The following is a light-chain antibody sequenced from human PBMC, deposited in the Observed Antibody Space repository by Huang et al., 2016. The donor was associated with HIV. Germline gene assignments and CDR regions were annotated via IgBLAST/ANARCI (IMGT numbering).Light chain of an antibody. CDR2: GAS. V-gene: IGKV3-15*01. Sequence: EIVMTQSPATLSVSPGERATLSCRASQSVSSNLAWYQQTPGQAPRLLIYGASTRATGIPVRISGRGSGTEFTLTISSLQSEDFAVYYCQQYNNWPLTFGGGTKVEIK. CDR3: QQYNNWPLT. J-gene: IGKJ4*01. CDR1: QSVSSN.